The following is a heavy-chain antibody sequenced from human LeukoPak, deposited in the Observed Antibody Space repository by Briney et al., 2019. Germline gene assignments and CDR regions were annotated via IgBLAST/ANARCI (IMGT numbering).Heavy chain of an antibody. Sequence: GASVKVSCKASGYTFTSYGISWVRQAPGQGLEWMGWISAYNGNTNYAQKLQGRVTMTTDTSTSTAYMELRSLRSDDTAVYYCARDRAGMVRGVITDYWGQGTLVTVSS. CDR3: ARDRAGMVRGVITDY. CDR1: GYTFTSYG. D-gene: IGHD3-10*01. CDR2: ISAYNGNT. V-gene: IGHV1-18*01. J-gene: IGHJ4*02.